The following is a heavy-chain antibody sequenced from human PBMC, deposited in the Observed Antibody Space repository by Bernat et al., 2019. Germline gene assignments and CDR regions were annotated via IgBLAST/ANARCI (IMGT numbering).Heavy chain of an antibody. CDR1: GFTFNNAW. D-gene: IGHD2-15*01. V-gene: IGHV3-15*01. CDR2: IMSKTAGGTT. Sequence: EMQLVESGGGLVKPGGSLRLSCAASGFTFNNAWMTWVRQVPGKRLEWVGRIMSKTAGGTTHYAAPVKDRFTISRDDSRNTVYLGMNSLKTEDTSVYFCTTGLKAAEHFDDAFDIWGQGTMVIVSS. J-gene: IGHJ3*02. CDR3: TTGLKAAEHFDDAFDI.